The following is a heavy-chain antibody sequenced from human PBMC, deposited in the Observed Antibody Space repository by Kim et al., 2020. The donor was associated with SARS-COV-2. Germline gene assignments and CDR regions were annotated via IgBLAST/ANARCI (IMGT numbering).Heavy chain of an antibody. Sequence: GGSLRLSCTASGFTFGDYAMSWVRQAPGKGLEWVGFIRSNANGGKTEYAATVKGRFTISRDDSKSIAYLQMNSLKTRDTAVYYCTRDAPYYYGSGTYWRDSYYGMDVWGRGTTVTVSS. CDR2: IRSNANGGKT. CDR1: GFTFGDYA. D-gene: IGHD3-10*01. CDR3: TRDAPYYYGSGTYWRDSYYGMDV. V-gene: IGHV3-49*04. J-gene: IGHJ6*02.